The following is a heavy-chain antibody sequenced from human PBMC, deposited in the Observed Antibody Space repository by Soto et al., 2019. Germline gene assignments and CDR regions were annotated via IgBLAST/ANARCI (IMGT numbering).Heavy chain of an antibody. Sequence: QVQLVESGGGVVQPGGSLRLSCQASGFNFDNYGMHWVRQAPGKGLEWVAVITYDGSFQYYADSVKGRFTISRDNSKNTLSLHLNTLKPEDPAVYHCAKDRVGGTFYTPLAFWGQGTLVTVSS. V-gene: IGHV3-30*18. CDR1: GFNFDNYG. CDR2: ITYDGSFQ. CDR3: AKDRVGGTFYTPLAF. J-gene: IGHJ4*02. D-gene: IGHD1-7*01.